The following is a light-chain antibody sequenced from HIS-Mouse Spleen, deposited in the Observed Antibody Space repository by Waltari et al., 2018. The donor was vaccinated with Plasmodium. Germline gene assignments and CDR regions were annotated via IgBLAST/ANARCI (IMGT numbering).Light chain of an antibody. CDR2: DAS. J-gene: IGKJ2*01. Sequence: TQSPATLSLSPGERATLSCRASQSVSSYLAWYQQKPGQAPRLLIYDASNRATGIPAMFSCSGSGTDCTLTISSLEPEDFSVYYCQQRSNWPLYTFGQGTKLEIK. V-gene: IGKV3-11*01. CDR1: QSVSSY. CDR3: QQRSNWPLYT.